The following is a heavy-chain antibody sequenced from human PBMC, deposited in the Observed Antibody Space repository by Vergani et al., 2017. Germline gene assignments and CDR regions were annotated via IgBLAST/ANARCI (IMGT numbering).Heavy chain of an antibody. D-gene: IGHD2-15*01. CDR1: GGSISSYY. CDR2: IYYSGRT. V-gene: IGHV4-59*01. Sequence: QVQLQESGPGLVKPSETLSLTCTVSGGSISSYYWSWIRQPPGKGLEWIGYIYYSGRTNYNPSLKSRVTISVEPSKNQFSLKLSSVTAADTAVYYCARSRRYCSGGSCNNWFDPWGQGTLVTVSS. J-gene: IGHJ5*02. CDR3: ARSRRYCSGGSCNNWFDP.